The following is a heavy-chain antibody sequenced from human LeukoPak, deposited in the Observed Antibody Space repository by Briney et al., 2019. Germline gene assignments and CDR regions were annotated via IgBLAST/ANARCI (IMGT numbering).Heavy chain of an antibody. CDR1: GGSFSGYY. J-gene: IGHJ5*02. V-gene: IGHV4-34*01. CDR2: INHSGST. CDR3: ARPSLSDYGGPFDP. D-gene: IGHD4-23*01. Sequence: SETLSLTCAVYGGSFSGYYWSWIRQPPGKGLEWIGEINHSGSTNYNPSLKSRVTISVDTSKNQFSLKLSSVTAADTAVYYCARPSLSDYGGPFDPWGQGTLVTVSS.